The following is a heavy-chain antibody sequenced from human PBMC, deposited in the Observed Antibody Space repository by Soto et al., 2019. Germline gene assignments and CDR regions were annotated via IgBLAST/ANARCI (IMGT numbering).Heavy chain of an antibody. J-gene: IGHJ5*02. D-gene: IGHD2-2*01. V-gene: IGHV3-21*01. CDR1: GFTFSSYT. CDR2: ISSTSYI. Sequence: EVQLVESGGGLVKPGGSLRLSCAASGFTFSSYTMNWVRQAPGKGLEWVSSISSTSYIYYADSVKGRFTISRDNAKNSLYLQMNSLRAEDPAVYYCAREPDIVVVPAAGSETAGYNWFDPWGQGTLVTVSS. CDR3: AREPDIVVVPAAGSETAGYNWFDP.